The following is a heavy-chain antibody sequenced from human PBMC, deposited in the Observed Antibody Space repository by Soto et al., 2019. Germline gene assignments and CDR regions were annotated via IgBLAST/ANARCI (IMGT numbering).Heavy chain of an antibody. CDR1: GYIFVNYG. D-gene: IGHD3-16*01. V-gene: IGHV1-18*01. Sequence: QVQLVQSGDEVKKPGASVKVSCKASGYIFVNYGITWVRQAPGQGLEWMGWISPYTGNTHSATKVQGRLTMTTDTSTSTAYMDLGSLTSDDTAVYYCVMVDNYVTPTPQDVWGQGTAVTVSS. J-gene: IGHJ6*02. CDR3: VMVDNYVTPTPQDV. CDR2: ISPYTGNT.